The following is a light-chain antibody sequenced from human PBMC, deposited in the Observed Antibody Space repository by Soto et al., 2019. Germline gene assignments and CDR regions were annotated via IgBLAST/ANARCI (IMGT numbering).Light chain of an antibody. CDR1: QGISDY. J-gene: IGKJ1*01. CDR3: QQTYTFPWT. Sequence: DIRMTPSPSSLSASVGDTVTITCRASQGISDYLSWFQHKPGEAPKLLIYTASSLQGGVPLRFSGAGSRTDFSLTISGLQPEDSATYYCQQTYTFPWTCGQGTRVDIK. CDR2: TAS. V-gene: IGKV1-39*01.